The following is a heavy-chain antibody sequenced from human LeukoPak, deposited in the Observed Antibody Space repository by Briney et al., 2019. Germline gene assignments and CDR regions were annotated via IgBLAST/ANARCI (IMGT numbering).Heavy chain of an antibody. D-gene: IGHD2-2*01. CDR2: INSDGSST. CDR3: ARDHVVVVPAAYYYYGMDV. CDR1: GFTFSSYW. Sequence: GGSLRLSCAASGFTFSSYWMHWVRQAPGKGLVWVSRINSDGSSTSYADSVKGRFTISRDNAKNTLYLQMNSLRAEDTAVYYCARDHVVVVPAAYYYYGMDVWGQGTSVTVSS. J-gene: IGHJ6*02. V-gene: IGHV3-74*01.